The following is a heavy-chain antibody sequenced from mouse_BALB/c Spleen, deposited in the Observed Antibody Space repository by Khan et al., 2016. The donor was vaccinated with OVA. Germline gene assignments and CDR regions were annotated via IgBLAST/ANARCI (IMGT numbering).Heavy chain of an antibody. CDR3: ARDGSRYNYAMDY. CDR2: ISYSGST. CDR1: GYSITSDYA. Sequence: VQLVESGPGLVKPSQSLSLTCTVTGYSITSDYAWNWIRQFPGNKLEWMGYISYSGSTNYNPALKSRIPITRDTSKNQFFLQLNSVTTEDTATYYCARDGSRYNYAMDYWGQGTSVTVSS. J-gene: IGHJ4*01. D-gene: IGHD2-3*01. V-gene: IGHV3-2*02.